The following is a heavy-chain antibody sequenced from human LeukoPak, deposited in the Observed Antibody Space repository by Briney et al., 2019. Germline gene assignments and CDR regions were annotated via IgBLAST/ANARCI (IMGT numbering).Heavy chain of an antibody. J-gene: IGHJ4*02. V-gene: IGHV3-11*04. CDR3: GRGVDS. D-gene: IGHD6-13*01. Sequence: GGSLRLSCTASGFTFSDYYMSWLRQAPGKGLECISYISGSGSPIYDADSVKGRFTVSRDNAKNSLYLQMNSLRAEDTAIYYCGRGVDSWGQGTLVTVSS. CDR1: GFTFSDYY. CDR2: ISGSGSPI.